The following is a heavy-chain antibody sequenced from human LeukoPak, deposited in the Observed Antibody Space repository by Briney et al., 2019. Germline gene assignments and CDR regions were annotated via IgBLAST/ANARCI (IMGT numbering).Heavy chain of an antibody. J-gene: IGHJ3*02. CDR3: ARGPDYYGDYMRWFPDAFHI. CDR1: SGSISSDIYY. CDR2: IFYRGTI. D-gene: IGHD4-17*01. Sequence: PSETLSLTCTVSSGSISSDIYYWGWIRQPPGKGLAWIGSIFYRGTIYYNPSLKSRVTISVDTSKNQFSLKLSSVNAADTAVYYCARGPDYYGDYMRWFPDAFHIWGRGTVVSVSS. V-gene: IGHV4-39*07.